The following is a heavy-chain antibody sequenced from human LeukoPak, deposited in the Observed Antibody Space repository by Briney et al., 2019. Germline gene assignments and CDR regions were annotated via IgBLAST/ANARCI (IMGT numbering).Heavy chain of an antibody. CDR1: GYTFTSYG. CDR3: ARREPYCSNTSCPLDY. CDR2: ISAYNGNT. D-gene: IGHD2-2*01. V-gene: IGHV1-18*01. J-gene: IGHJ4*02. Sequence: GASVKVSCKASGYTFTSYGISWVRQAPGQGLEWMGWISAYNGNTNYAQKLQGRVTMTTDTSTSTAYMELRSLRSDDTAVYYCARREPYCSNTSCPLDYWGQGTLVTVSS.